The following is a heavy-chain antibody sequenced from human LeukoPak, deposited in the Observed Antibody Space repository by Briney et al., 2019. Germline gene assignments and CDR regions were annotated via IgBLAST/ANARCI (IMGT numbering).Heavy chain of an antibody. CDR2: INWDGGST. CDR3: ARRTIVGAGFDC. J-gene: IGHJ4*02. V-gene: IGHV3-20*04. Sequence: GGSLRLSCVASGFTFDDYGMSWVRQVPGKGLELVCGINWDGGSTGYADSVKGRFTISRDSAKNSLYVQMKSLRADDTAFYYCARRTIVGAGFDCWGQGTLVTVSS. D-gene: IGHD1-26*01. CDR1: GFTFDDYG.